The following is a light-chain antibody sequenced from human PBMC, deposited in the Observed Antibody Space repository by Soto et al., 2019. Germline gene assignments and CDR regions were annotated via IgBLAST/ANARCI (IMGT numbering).Light chain of an antibody. CDR1: QSISSS. CDR3: QQRSEWPRT. Sequence: EIVLTQSPATLSLSPGERATLSCRASQSISSSLAWYQQKPGQAPRLLIYDASTRATGFPARFSGSGSGTDFTLDIGSLEPEDFAVYYCQQRSEWPRTFGQGTKVEIK. CDR2: DAS. J-gene: IGKJ1*01. V-gene: IGKV3-11*01.